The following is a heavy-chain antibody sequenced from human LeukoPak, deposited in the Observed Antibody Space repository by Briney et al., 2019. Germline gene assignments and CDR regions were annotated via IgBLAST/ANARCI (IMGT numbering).Heavy chain of an antibody. CDR3: TREEGGTTVDY. J-gene: IGHJ4*02. CDR2: IYHSGST. V-gene: IGHV4-4*02. Sequence: SETLSLTCAVSGGSISSSNWWSWVRQPPGKGLEWIGEIYHSGSTNYNPSLKSRVTISVDKSKNQFSLKVSSVTAADAAAYYCTREEGGTTVDYWGQGTLVTVSS. CDR1: GGSISSSNW. D-gene: IGHD1-1*01.